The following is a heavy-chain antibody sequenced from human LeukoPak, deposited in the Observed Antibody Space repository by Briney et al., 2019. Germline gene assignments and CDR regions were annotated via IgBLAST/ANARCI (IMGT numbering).Heavy chain of an antibody. CDR1: GFTFSSYV. CDR3: AKDRTVGASYWYFDL. V-gene: IGHV3-23*01. D-gene: IGHD1-26*01. J-gene: IGHJ2*01. Sequence: GGSLRLSCAASGFTFSSYVMSWVRQAPGKGLEWVSIISDSGGSTYYANSVKGRFTISRDNSKSTLYVQMNSLRVEDTAVYYCAKDRTVGASYWYFDLWGRGTLVTVSS. CDR2: ISDSGGST.